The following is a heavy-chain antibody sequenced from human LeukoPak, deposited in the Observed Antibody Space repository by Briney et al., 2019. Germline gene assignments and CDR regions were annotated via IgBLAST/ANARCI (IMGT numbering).Heavy chain of an antibody. CDR3: ATRRSYSPSYFDY. V-gene: IGHV3-23*01. D-gene: IGHD1-26*01. CDR1: GFTFSSYA. J-gene: IGHJ4*02. CDR2: ISGSGGST. Sequence: PGGSLRLSCAASGFTFSSYAMSWVRQAPGKGLEWVSAISGSGGSTYYADSVKGRFTISRDNSKNTLYLQMNSLRAEDTAVYYCATRRSYSPSYFDYWGQGTLVTVSS.